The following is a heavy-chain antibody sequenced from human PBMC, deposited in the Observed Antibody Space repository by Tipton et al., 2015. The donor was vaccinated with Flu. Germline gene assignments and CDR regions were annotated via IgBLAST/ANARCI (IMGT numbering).Heavy chain of an antibody. Sequence: TLSLTCTVSGGSISSYYWSWIRQPPGKGLEWIGYIYYSGSTNYNPSLKSRVTISVDTSKNQFSLKLSSVTAADTAVYYCARGFWSSSYRDYYYYYGMDVWGQGTTVTASS. CDR2: IYYSGST. CDR3: ARGFWSSSYRDYYYYYGMDV. CDR1: GGSISSYY. D-gene: IGHD6-13*01. V-gene: IGHV4-59*01. J-gene: IGHJ6*02.